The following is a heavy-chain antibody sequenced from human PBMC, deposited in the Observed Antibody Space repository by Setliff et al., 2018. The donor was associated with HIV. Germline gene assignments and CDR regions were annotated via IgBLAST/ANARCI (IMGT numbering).Heavy chain of an antibody. Sequence: SETLSLTCTVSGGSISSGGYYWSWIRQHPGKGLEWIGYIYYSGSTYYNPSLKSRVTISVDTSKNQFSLKLSSVTAADTAVYYCARYGSGSYYTYYYYMDVWGKGTTVTVSS. CDR1: GGSISSGGYY. CDR3: ARYGSGSYYTYYYYMDV. CDR2: IYYSGST. J-gene: IGHJ6*03. V-gene: IGHV4-31*03. D-gene: IGHD3-10*01.